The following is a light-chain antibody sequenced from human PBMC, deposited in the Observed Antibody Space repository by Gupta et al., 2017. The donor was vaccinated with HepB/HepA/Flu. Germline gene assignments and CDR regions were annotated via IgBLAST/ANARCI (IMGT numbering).Light chain of an antibody. CDR3: QQYSNSWT. CDR1: QSASANY. J-gene: IGKJ1*01. V-gene: IGKV3-20*01. CDR2: GAS. Sequence: IVLTQSPGTLSLSPGERATLSCRASQSASANYLAWYQQKPGQAPRLLISGASSRATGIPDRFSGSGSGTDFTLTISRLEPEDFAVYYCQQYSNSWTFGQGTKVEIK.